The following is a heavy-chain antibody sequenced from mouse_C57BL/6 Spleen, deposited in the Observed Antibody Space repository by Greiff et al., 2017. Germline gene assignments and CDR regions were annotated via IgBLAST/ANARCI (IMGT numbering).Heavy chain of an antibody. D-gene: IGHD2-4*01. V-gene: IGHV1-26*01. CDR2: INPNNGGT. CDR1: GYTFTDYY. Sequence: EVQLQQSGPELVKPGASVKISCKASGYTFTDYYMNWVKQSHGKSLEWIGDINPNNGGTSYNQKFKGKATLTVDKSSSTAYMELRSLTSEDSAVYYCARSAYDDGGFAYWGQVTLVTVSA. J-gene: IGHJ3*01. CDR3: ARSAYDDGGFAY.